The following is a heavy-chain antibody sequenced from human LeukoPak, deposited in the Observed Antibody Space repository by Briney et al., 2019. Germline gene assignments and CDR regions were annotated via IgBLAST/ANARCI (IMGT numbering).Heavy chain of an antibody. Sequence: GGSLILSCAASGFTFSSYWVSWVRQAPGKGLEWVANIKQDGSEKYYVDSVKGRFTISRDNAKNSLYLQMNSLRAEDMAVYYCARKNWNYIGDAFDIWGQGTMVTVSS. CDR2: IKQDGSEK. CDR1: GFTFSSYW. J-gene: IGHJ3*02. V-gene: IGHV3-7*01. CDR3: ARKNWNYIGDAFDI. D-gene: IGHD1-7*01.